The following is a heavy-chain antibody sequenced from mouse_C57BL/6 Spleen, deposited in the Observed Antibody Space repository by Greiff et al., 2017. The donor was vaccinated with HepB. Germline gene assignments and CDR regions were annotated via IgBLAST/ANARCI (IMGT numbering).Heavy chain of an antibody. D-gene: IGHD2-3*01. Sequence: VQLQQSGAELVKPGASVKLSCKASGYTFTEYTIHWVKQRSGQGLEWIGWFYPGSGSIKYNEKFKDKATLTADKSSSTVYMERSRLTSEDSAVYFCARHEDGPGQYEKYAMDYWGQGTSVTVSS. V-gene: IGHV1-62-2*01. CDR3: ARHEDGPGQYEKYAMDY. J-gene: IGHJ4*01. CDR2: FYPGSGSI. CDR1: GYTFTEYT.